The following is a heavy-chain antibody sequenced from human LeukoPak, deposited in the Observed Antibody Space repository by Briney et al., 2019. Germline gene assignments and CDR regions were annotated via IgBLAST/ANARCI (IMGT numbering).Heavy chain of an antibody. D-gene: IGHD4-17*01. V-gene: IGHV4-39*01. CDR3: ARHDNGDYGTFDI. Sequence: SETLSLTCTVSGGSISSSCYYWGWLRQSPGKGLEWIGSIYYSGGTYSNPSLKSRVTISVDTSKNQFSLKLTSVTAADTAVYYCARHDNGDYGTFDIWGQGTMVTVSS. J-gene: IGHJ3*02. CDR1: GGSISSSCYY. CDR2: IYYSGGT.